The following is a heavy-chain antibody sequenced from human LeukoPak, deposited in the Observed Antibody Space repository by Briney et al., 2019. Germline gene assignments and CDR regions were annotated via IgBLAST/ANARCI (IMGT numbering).Heavy chain of an antibody. J-gene: IGHJ4*02. D-gene: IGHD3-3*01. Sequence: GGSLRLSCAASGFTFSSYAMSWVRQAPGKGLEWVSGISGSGGNTYYADSVMGRFTISRGNSKNTLYLQMNSLRAEDTALYYCAKGGYYSGDYSFDYWGQGTLVTVSS. CDR3: AKGGYYSGDYSFDY. V-gene: IGHV3-23*01. CDR1: GFTFSSYA. CDR2: ISGSGGNT.